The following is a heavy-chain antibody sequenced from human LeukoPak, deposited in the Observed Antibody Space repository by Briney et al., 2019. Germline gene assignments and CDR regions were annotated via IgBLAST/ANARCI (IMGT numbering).Heavy chain of an antibody. J-gene: IGHJ4*02. V-gene: IGHV4-34*01. CDR3: ARGIYCSGGSCYSFYYFDY. CDR1: GGSFSGYY. D-gene: IGHD2-15*01. Sequence: SETLSLTCAVYGGSFSGYYWSWIRQPPGKGLEWIGEINHSGSTNYNPSLKSRVTTSVDTSKNQFSLKLSSVTAADTAVYYCARGIYCSGGSCYSFYYFDYWGQGTLVTVSS. CDR2: INHSGST.